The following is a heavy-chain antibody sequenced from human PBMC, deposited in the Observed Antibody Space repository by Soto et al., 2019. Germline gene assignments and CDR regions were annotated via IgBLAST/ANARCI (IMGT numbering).Heavy chain of an antibody. CDR2: VNPSGGHT. CDR3: ARGGHVVVVTAALDF. D-gene: IGHD2-21*02. V-gene: IGHV1-46*01. CDR1: GDTFTDYY. Sequence: QVQLVQSGAEVKKPGTSVKVSCKASGDTFTDYYIHWVRQAPGQGLEWMGTVNPSGGHTTYAQHFLGRMTMTRDTSTSTLYMELTSLTSEDTAVYYCARGGHVVVVTAALDFWGQGTLGTVSS. J-gene: IGHJ4*02.